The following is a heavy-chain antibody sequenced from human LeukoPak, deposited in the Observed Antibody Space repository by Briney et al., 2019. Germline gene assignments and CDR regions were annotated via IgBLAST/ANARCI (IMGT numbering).Heavy chain of an antibody. J-gene: IGHJ6*03. CDR2: IYTSGST. CDR3: ARGGVRRDYGDYYYYMDV. D-gene: IGHD4-17*01. V-gene: IGHV4-4*08. Sequence: SETLSLTCTVSGGSISIYYWSWIRQPPGRGLEWIGRIYTSGSTNYNPSLKSRVTISVDTSKNQFSLKLSSVTAADTAVYYCARGGVRRDYGDYYYYMDVWGKGTTVTISS. CDR1: GGSISIYY.